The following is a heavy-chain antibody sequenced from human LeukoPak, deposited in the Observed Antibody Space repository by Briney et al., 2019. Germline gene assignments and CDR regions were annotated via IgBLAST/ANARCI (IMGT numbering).Heavy chain of an antibody. V-gene: IGHV1-18*01. Sequence: ASVTVSCKASGYTFTSYGISWVRQAPGQGLEWMGWISAYNGNTNCAQKLQGRVTMTTDTSTSTAYMELRSLRSDDTAVYYCARGRPLYYYDSSGYYSYWGQGTLVTVSS. CDR3: ARGRPLYYYDSSGYYSY. CDR2: ISAYNGNT. J-gene: IGHJ4*02. D-gene: IGHD3-22*01. CDR1: GYTFTSYG.